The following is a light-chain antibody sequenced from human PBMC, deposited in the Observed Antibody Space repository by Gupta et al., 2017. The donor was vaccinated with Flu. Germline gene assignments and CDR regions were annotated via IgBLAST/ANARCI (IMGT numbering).Light chain of an antibody. CDR2: WAS. CDR1: QNLFYSSNNKNY. CDR3: QQDVYSPNT. J-gene: IGKJ2*01. V-gene: IGKV4-1*01. Sequence: DIVMTQSPDSLAVSLGERTTINCKSSQNLFYSSNNKNYLAWYQQKVGQPPKLLMFWASTRESGVADRISGSGSGTDFTLTISSLQAEDVAVYYCQQDVYSPNTFGQGTKVEIK.